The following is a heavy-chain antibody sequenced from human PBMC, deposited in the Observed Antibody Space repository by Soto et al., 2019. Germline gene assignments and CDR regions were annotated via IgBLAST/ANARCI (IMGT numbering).Heavy chain of an antibody. V-gene: IGHV3-15*01. J-gene: IGHJ4*02. CDR1: GFTFSNAW. Sequence: EVQLVESGGGLVKPGGSLRLSCAASGFTFSNAWMSWVRQAPGKGLEWVGRIKSKTDGGTTDYAAPVKGRFTISRDDSKNTLYLQMNSLKTEDTAVYYCTTAELEAHQDDYWGQGTLVTVSS. D-gene: IGHD1-1*01. CDR2: IKSKTDGGTT. CDR3: TTAELEAHQDDY.